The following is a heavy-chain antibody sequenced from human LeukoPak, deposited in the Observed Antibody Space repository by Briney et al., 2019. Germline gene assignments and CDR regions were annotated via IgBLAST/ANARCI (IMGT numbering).Heavy chain of an antibody. D-gene: IGHD2-21*02. CDR3: ARDKSYGDSEDY. CDR1: GFTFNIYW. Sequence: GGSLRLSCAASGFTFNIYWMSWVRQAPGKGLEWVANINQDGSDKYYVDSVKGRFTISRDNAKNSLYLQMNSLRADDTAVYYCARDKSYGDSEDYWGQGTLVTVSS. CDR2: INQDGSDK. J-gene: IGHJ4*02. V-gene: IGHV3-7*05.